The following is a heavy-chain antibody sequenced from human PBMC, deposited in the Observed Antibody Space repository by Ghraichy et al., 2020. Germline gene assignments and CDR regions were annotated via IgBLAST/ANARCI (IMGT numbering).Heavy chain of an antibody. CDR2: IIPIFNST. J-gene: IGHJ6*02. D-gene: IGHD2-15*01. CDR3: GRWSTRYGMDV. V-gene: IGHV1-69*13. CDR1: GASFNKYP. Sequence: SVKVSCKASGASFNKYPFSWVRQAHGQGLEWMGGIIPIFNSTNYAQKFQGRVTITADESTSTAYMKLSSLGLDDTAVYYCGRWSTRYGMDVWGQGTTVTVSS.